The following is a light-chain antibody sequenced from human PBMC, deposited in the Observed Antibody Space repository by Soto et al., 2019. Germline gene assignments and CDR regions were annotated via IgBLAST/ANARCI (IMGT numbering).Light chain of an antibody. J-gene: IGKJ2*01. CDR2: WAS. V-gene: IGKV4-1*01. CDR1: QSVLYSSNNTNY. Sequence: DIVMTQSPDSLAVSLGERATINCKSSQSVLYSSNNTNYLAWYQQKPGQPPKLLIYWASTRESGVPDRFSGSGSGTDFTLTISSLQAEDVAVYYCQRYDSTPYTFGQGTKLEIK. CDR3: QRYDSTPYT.